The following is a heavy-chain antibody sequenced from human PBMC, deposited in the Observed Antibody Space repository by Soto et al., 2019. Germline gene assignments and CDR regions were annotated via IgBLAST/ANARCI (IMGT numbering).Heavy chain of an antibody. Sequence: ASVKVSCKASGGTFSSYTISWVRQAPGQGLEWMGRIIPILGIANYAQKFQGRVTITADKSTSTAYMELSSLRSEDTAVYYCARGAGPAAFAFDIWGKGTMVTVAS. D-gene: IGHD2-2*01. J-gene: IGHJ3*02. V-gene: IGHV1-69*02. CDR1: GGTFSSYT. CDR3: ARGAGPAAFAFDI. CDR2: IIPILGIA.